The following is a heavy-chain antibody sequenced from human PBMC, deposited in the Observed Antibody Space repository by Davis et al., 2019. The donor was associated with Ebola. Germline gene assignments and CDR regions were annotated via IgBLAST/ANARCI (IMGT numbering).Heavy chain of an antibody. CDR1: GGSISSYY. V-gene: IGHV4-59*12. J-gene: IGHJ6*02. D-gene: IGHD3-3*01. CDR2: IYYSGST. Sequence: MPSETLSLTCTVSGGSISSYYWSWIRQPPGKGLEWIGYIYYSGSTHYNPSLKSRVTISVDTSKNQFSLKLSSVTAADTAVYYCARRRITIFGVVIGTGIRGGMDVWGQGTTVTVSS. CDR3: ARRRITIFGVVIGTGIRGGMDV.